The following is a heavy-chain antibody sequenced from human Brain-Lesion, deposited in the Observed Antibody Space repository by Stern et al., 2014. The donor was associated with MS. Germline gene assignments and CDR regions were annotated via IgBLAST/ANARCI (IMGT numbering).Heavy chain of an antibody. D-gene: IGHD5-18*01. CDR1: GGTFGTYP. CDR3: AKDGPALVTNWFDP. Sequence: VQLEESGPEVKKPGSSVQVSCKASGGTFGTYPITWLRQAPGQGLEWMGRIIPIFGSPNYAQKFQGRVTITADRSTTTVYMKLSSLKSDDAAVYYCAKDGPALVTNWFDPWGRGTLVTVSS. CDR2: IIPIFGSP. J-gene: IGHJ5*02. V-gene: IGHV1-69*06.